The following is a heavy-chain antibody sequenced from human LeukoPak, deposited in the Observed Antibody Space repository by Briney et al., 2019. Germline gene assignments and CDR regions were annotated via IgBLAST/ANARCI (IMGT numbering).Heavy chain of an antibody. V-gene: IGHV3-48*04. J-gene: IGHJ6*04. CDR3: AELGITMIGGV. Sequence: GGSLRLSCAASGFTFSSYWMNWVRQAPGKGLEWVSYISSSGSTIYYADSVKGRFTISRDNAKNSLYLQMNSLRAEDTAVFYCAELGITMIGGVWGKGTTVTISS. D-gene: IGHD3-10*02. CDR1: GFTFSSYW. CDR2: ISSSGSTI.